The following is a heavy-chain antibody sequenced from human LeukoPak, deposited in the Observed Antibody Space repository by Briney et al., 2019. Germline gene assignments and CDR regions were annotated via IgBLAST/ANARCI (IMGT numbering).Heavy chain of an antibody. CDR2: IKSKTDGGTT. CDR3: TTLVTKLYYDFWTPLYYFDY. D-gene: IGHD3-3*01. CDR1: GFTFSNAW. V-gene: IGHV3-15*01. Sequence: GGSLRLSCAASGFTFSNAWMSWVRQAPGKGLEWVGRIKSKTDGGTTDYAAPVKGRFTISRDDSKNTLYLQMNSLKTEDTAVYYCTTLVTKLYYDFWTPLYYFDYWGQGTLVTVSS. J-gene: IGHJ4*02.